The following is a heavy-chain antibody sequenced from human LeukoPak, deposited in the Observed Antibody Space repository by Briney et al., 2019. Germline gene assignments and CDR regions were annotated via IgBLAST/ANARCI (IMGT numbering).Heavy chain of an antibody. Sequence: SETLSLTCTVSGGSISSSSYYWGWIRQPPGKGLEWIGSIYYSGSTYYNPSLKSRVTISVDTSKNQFSLKLSSVTAADTAVYYCARVHYYGSGSYLIDYLFDYWGQGTLVTVSS. CDR2: IYYSGST. CDR1: GGSISSSSYY. V-gene: IGHV4-39*07. CDR3: ARVHYYGSGSYLIDYLFDY. D-gene: IGHD3-10*01. J-gene: IGHJ4*02.